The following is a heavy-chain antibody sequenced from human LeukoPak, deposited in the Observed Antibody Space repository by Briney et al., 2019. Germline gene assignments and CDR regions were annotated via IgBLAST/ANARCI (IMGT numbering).Heavy chain of an antibody. CDR2: INPSGGIT. J-gene: IGHJ4*02. D-gene: IGHD1-26*01. CDR1: GYTFTSYY. V-gene: IGHV1-46*01. CDR3: ARERGSFVLDY. Sequence: ASVKVSCKASGYTFTSYYMHWVRQAPGQGLEWMGIINPSGGITSYAQKFQGRVTVTRDTSTRTVYMELSSLRSEDTAVYYCARERGSFVLDYWGQGTLVTVSS.